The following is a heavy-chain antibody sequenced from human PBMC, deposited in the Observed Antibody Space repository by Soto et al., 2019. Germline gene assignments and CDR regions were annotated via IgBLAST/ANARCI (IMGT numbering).Heavy chain of an antibody. CDR2: IDWEDDK. CDR3: ARDSVALYYYYYGMD. D-gene: IGHD2-21*01. CDR1: GFSLSTSGMC. J-gene: IGHJ6*01. Sequence: SGPTLVNPTQTLTLTCTFSGFSLSTSGMCVSWIRQPPGKALEWLARIDWEDDKYYNKSLKNRLTITKDTSKNQVVLTMTNMDPVDTATYYCARDSVALYYYYYGMD. V-gene: IGHV2-70*11.